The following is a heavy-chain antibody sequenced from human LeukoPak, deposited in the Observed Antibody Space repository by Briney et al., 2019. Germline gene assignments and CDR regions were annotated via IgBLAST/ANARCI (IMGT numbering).Heavy chain of an antibody. D-gene: IGHD3-22*01. V-gene: IGHV3-30-3*02. CDR2: ISYDGSNK. CDR3: AKQASSGPPGENFGY. J-gene: IGHJ4*02. Sequence: GGSLRLSCAASGFTFSSYAMHWVRQAPGKGLEWVAVISYDGSNKYYADSVKGRFTISRDNSKNTLYLQMNSLRAEDTAVYYCAKQASSGPPGENFGYWGQGTLVTVSS. CDR1: GFTFSSYA.